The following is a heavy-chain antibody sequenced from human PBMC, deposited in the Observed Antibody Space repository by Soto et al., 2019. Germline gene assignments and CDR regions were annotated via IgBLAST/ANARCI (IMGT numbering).Heavy chain of an antibody. J-gene: IGHJ3*02. CDR1: GYTLTELS. CDR2: LDPEDGET. D-gene: IGHD3-10*01. Sequence: ASVKVSCKVSGYTLTELSMHWVRQAPGKGLERMGGLDPEDGETIYAQKFQGRVTMTEDTSTDTAYMELSSLRSEDTAVYYGATDFRLVGGAFDSWGQGTMVTFSS. V-gene: IGHV1-24*01. CDR3: ATDFRLVGGAFDS.